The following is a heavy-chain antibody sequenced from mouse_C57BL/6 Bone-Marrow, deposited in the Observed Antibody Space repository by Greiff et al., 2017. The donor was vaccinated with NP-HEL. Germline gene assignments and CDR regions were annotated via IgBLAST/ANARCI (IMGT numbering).Heavy chain of an antibody. Sequence: QVTLQVSGPGILQPSQTLSLTCSFSGFSLSTSGMGVSWIRQPSGMGLEWLVHIYWDDDKRYNPFLKSRLTISKDTSRNQVFLKITSVDTADTATYYCARSGYYDNYQFAYWGQGTLVTVSA. D-gene: IGHD2-1*01. J-gene: IGHJ3*01. V-gene: IGHV8-12*01. CDR1: GFSLSTSGMG. CDR2: IYWDDDK. CDR3: ARSGYYDNYQFAY.